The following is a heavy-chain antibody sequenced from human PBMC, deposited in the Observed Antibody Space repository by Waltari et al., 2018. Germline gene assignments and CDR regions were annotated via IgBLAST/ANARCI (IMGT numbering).Heavy chain of an antibody. Sequence: QVQLQESGPGLVKPSQTLSLTCTVSGGSISSGGYYWSWIRQHPGKGLEWIGYIYYSGSTYYNPSLKIRVTISVDTSKNQFSLKLSSVTAADTAVYYCARGENAYDSSGYTFDPWGQGTLVTVSS. V-gene: IGHV4-31*03. J-gene: IGHJ5*02. D-gene: IGHD3-22*01. CDR1: GGSISSGGYY. CDR2: IYYSGST. CDR3: ARGENAYDSSGYTFDP.